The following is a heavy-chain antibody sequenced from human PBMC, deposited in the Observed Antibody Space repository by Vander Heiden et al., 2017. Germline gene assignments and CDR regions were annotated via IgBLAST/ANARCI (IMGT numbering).Heavy chain of an antibody. CDR3: ARDANSGNDFDALDI. Sequence: QVQLVESGGGVVQPGRSLRLSCTASRFSFTRSGLHWGGQAPGKGLEWVAVISYDGSINYYADSVKGRFTISRDNSKKTLYLQMNSLRAEDTAVYYCARDANSGNDFDALDIWGQGTMVTVSS. V-gene: IGHV3-30*06. CDR1: RFSFTRSG. CDR2: ISYDGSIN. D-gene: IGHD1-26*01. J-gene: IGHJ3*02.